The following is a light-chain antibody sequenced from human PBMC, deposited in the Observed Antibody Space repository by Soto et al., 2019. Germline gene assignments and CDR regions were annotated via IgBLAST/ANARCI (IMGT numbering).Light chain of an antibody. Sequence: QSALTQPPSVSGSPGQSITISCTGTSSDVGGYNYVSWYQQHPGKAPKLMIYDVNNRPSGVSNRFSGSKSGNTASLTISGLQAEEEADYYCSSYTTNNIVVFGGGTKLTVL. J-gene: IGLJ2*01. CDR2: DVN. V-gene: IGLV2-14*03. CDR1: SSDVGGYNY. CDR3: SSYTTNNIVV.